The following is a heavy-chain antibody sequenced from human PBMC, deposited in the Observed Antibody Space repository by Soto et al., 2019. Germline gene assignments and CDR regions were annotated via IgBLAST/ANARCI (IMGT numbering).Heavy chain of an antibody. V-gene: IGHV3-21*06. CDR3: ARESEDLTSNFDY. CDR2: ISSTTNYI. CDR1: GFTFTRYS. Sequence: GGSLRLSCAASGFTFTRYSMNWVRQAPGKGLECVSSISSTTNYIYYGDSMKGRFTISRDNAKNSLYLEMNSLRAEDTAVYYCARESEDLTSNFDYWGQGTLVTVSA. J-gene: IGHJ4*02.